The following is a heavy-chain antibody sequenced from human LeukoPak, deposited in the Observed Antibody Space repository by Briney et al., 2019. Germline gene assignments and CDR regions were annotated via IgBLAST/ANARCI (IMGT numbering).Heavy chain of an antibody. CDR2: IYSGGIT. Sequence: GGSLRLSCAASGFTVSSHYMSWVRQAPGKGLEWVSVIYSGGITYYADSVKGRFTISRDNSKNTAYLQMNSLRAEDMAVYYCARDAYSSSPSHYYYGMDVWGQGTTVIVSS. CDR3: ARDAYSSSPSHYYYGMDV. J-gene: IGHJ6*02. CDR1: GFTVSSHY. V-gene: IGHV3-66*01. D-gene: IGHD6-13*01.